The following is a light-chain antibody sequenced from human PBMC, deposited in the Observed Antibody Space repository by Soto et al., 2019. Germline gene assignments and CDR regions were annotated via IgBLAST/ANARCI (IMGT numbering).Light chain of an antibody. Sequence: DIQVTQSPSSLSASLGDRVTITCRANQSIGVYLAWYQQKPGKAPKLLIYDASSLESGVPSRFRGRGSGTEFPLPFSSLQPIDFETYYCKQNNIYSLPLGKGTKGDIK. CDR2: DAS. CDR3: KQNNIYSLP. J-gene: IGKJ1*01. CDR1: QSIGVY. V-gene: IGKV1-5*01.